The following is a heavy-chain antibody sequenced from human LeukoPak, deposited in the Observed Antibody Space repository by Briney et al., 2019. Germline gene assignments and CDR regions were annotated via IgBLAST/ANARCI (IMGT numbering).Heavy chain of an antibody. CDR3: ARDSWLVTMVRGVIIDY. V-gene: IGHV1-2*06. D-gene: IGHD3-10*01. J-gene: IGHJ4*02. Sequence: ASVKVSCKASGYTFTGYYMHWVRQAPGQGLEWMGRINPNSGGTNYAQKFQGRVTMTRDTSISTAYMELSRLRSDDTAVYYCARDSWLVTMVRGVIIDYWGQGTLVTVSS. CDR2: INPNSGGT. CDR1: GYTFTGYY.